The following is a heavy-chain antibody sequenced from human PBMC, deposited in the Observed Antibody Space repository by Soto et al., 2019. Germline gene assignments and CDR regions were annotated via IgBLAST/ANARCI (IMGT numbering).Heavy chain of an antibody. Sequence: PGGSLRLSCAASGFTFRDYYMNWVRLIPGKGLEWVAYISSSANVKYHTDSVKGRFTIYRDNSKNAVFLQMNSLRVEDTAVYFCSRDLRASPGTRGLSGMHVWGQGTTVTISS. CDR1: GFTFRDYY. CDR2: ISSSANVK. CDR3: SRDLRASPGTRGLSGMHV. V-gene: IGHV3-11*01. D-gene: IGHD6-13*01. J-gene: IGHJ6*02.